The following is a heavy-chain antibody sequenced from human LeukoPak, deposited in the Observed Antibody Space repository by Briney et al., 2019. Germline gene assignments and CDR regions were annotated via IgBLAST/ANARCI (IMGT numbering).Heavy chain of an antibody. CDR3: ATEVSPYYDFWSGYYMDV. CDR2: FDPEDGET. V-gene: IGHV1-24*01. J-gene: IGHJ6*03. CDR1: GYTLTELS. D-gene: IGHD3-3*01. Sequence: ASVKVSCKVSGYTLTELSMHWVRQAPGKGLEWMGSFDPEDGETIYAQKFQGRVTMTEDTSTDTAYMELSSLRSEDTAVYYCATEVSPYYDFWSGYYMDVWGKGTTVTVSS.